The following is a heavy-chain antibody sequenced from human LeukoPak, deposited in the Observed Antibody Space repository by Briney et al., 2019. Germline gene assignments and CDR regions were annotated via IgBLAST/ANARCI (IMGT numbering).Heavy chain of an antibody. J-gene: IGHJ3*02. D-gene: IGHD2-2*01. CDR3: AKGVVPAALFDAFDI. CDR1: GFTFSSYA. CDR2: MSGSGGST. Sequence: GGSLRLSCAAPGFTFSSYAMSWVRQAPGKGLEWVSAMSGSGGSTYYADSVKGRFTLSRDNSKSTLYLQMNSLRAEDTAVYYCAKGVVPAALFDAFDIWGQGTMVTVSS. V-gene: IGHV3-23*01.